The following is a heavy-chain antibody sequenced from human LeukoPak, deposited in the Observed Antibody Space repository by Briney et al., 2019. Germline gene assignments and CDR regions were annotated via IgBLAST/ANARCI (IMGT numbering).Heavy chain of an antibody. CDR3: ARDRIGGYFDY. CDR2: IYTSGST. D-gene: IGHD3-10*01. Sequence: SETLSLTCTVSGGSISSGSYYWSWIRQPAGKGLEWIGRIYTSGSTNYNPSLKSRVTISVDTSKNQFSLKLSSVTAADTAVYYCARDRIGGYFDYWGQGTLVTVSS. CDR1: GGSISSGSYY. V-gene: IGHV4-61*02. J-gene: IGHJ4*02.